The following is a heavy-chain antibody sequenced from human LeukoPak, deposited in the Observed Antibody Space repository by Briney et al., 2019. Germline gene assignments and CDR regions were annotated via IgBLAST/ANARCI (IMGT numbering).Heavy chain of an antibody. CDR3: ARARGLIYSDYDLFDY. CDR1: GYTFSDYY. D-gene: IGHD5-12*01. Sequence: ASVKVSCKASGYTFSDYYIHWVRQAPGQGLEWVGWINPKAGGTDYAQRFQGSVTMTRDTSINTAYMELNRLKFDDTAVFYCARARGLIYSDYDLFDYWGQGTLVTVSS. CDR2: INPKAGGT. V-gene: IGHV1-2*02. J-gene: IGHJ4*02.